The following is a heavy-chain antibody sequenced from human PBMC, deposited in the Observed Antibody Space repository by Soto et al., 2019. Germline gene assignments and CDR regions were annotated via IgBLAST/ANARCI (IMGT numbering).Heavy chain of an antibody. J-gene: IGHJ3*02. D-gene: IGHD3-10*01. CDR1: GGTFSSYT. V-gene: IGHV1-18*01. Sequence: GASVKVSCKASGGTFSSYTISWVRQAPGQGLEWMGRIIPILGNTNYAQKLQGRVTMTTDTSTSTAYMELRSLRSDDTAVYYCARDVSITMVRGVSDAFDIWGQGTMVTVSS. CDR2: IIPILGNT. CDR3: ARDVSITMVRGVSDAFDI.